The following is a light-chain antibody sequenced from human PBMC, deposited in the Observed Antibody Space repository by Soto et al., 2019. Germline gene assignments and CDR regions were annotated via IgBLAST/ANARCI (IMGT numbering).Light chain of an antibody. Sequence: EIVLTQSPGTLSLSPGERATLSCRASQSVRSSHLAWYQQKPGQAPRLLIYGASTRATGIPDRFSGSGSGTEFTLTISRLEPEDVAVYYCQQYGSSMYIFGPGTKLEIK. V-gene: IGKV3-20*01. J-gene: IGKJ2*01. CDR3: QQYGSSMYI. CDR1: QSVRSSH. CDR2: GAS.